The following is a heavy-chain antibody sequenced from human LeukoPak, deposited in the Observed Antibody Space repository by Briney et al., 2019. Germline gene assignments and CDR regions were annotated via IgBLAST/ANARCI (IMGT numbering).Heavy chain of an antibody. V-gene: IGHV3-43*02. D-gene: IGHD3-22*01. CDR1: GFTFDDYA. Sequence: GGSLRLSCAASGFTFDDYAMHWVRQAPGKGLEWVSPISGDGGSTYYADSVKGRFTISRDNSKNSLYLQMNSLRTEDAALYYCAKAGYGSGYLLRFLDYWGQGTLVTVSS. CDR2: ISGDGGST. J-gene: IGHJ4*02. CDR3: AKAGYGSGYLLRFLDY.